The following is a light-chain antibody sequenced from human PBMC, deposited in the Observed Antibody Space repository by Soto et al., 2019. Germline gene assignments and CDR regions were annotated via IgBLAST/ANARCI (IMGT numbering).Light chain of an antibody. V-gene: IGKV3-15*01. CDR1: QSIYTN. J-gene: IGKJ1*01. CDR2: GAS. Sequence: EIVMTQSPATLSVSPGERVTLSCRASQSIYTNLAWYQQKPGQTPRLLINGASTRAAGIPGRFSGSGSGTEFTLTISSLQSEDFAIYYCQQYNDWPRTFGRGTKVDIK. CDR3: QQYNDWPRT.